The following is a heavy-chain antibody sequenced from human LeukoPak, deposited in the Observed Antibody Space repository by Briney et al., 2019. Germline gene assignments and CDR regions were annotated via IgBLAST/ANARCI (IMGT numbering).Heavy chain of an antibody. CDR2: IYSGGST. CDR3: AKVDSPYQLLFANYYYYYGMDV. J-gene: IGHJ6*02. D-gene: IGHD2-2*01. V-gene: IGHV3-53*01. CDR1: GFTVSSNY. Sequence: GGSLRLSCAASGFTVSSNYMSWVRQAPGKGLEWVSVIYSGGSTYYADSVKGRFTISRDNSKNTLYLQMNSLRAEDTAVYYCAKVDSPYQLLFANYYYYYGMDVWGQGTTVTVSS.